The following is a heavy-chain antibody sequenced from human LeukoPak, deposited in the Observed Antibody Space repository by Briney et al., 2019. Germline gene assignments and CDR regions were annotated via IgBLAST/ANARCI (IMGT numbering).Heavy chain of an antibody. V-gene: IGHV4-39*01. CDR2: IYYSGST. D-gene: IGHD3-9*01. Sequence: PSETLSLTCTVSGGSISSSSYYWGWIRQPPGKGLEWIGSIYYSGSTYYNPSLKSRVTISVDTSKNQFSLKLSSVTAADTAVYYCARQGRYFDWFPTKGWFDPRGQGTLVTVSS. CDR1: GGSISSSSYY. J-gene: IGHJ5*02. CDR3: ARQGRYFDWFPTKGWFDP.